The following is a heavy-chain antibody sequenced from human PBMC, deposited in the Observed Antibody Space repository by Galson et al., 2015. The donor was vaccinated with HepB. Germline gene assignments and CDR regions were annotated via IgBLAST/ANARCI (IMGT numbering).Heavy chain of an antibody. CDR3: AKDLRSSDSSSISSDWFDP. CDR2: ISYDGGNK. D-gene: IGHD6-6*01. Sequence: SLRLSCAATGFTFSSYGMHWVRQAPGKGLEWVAVISYDGGNKYYADSVKGRFTISRDNSKNTPYLRMNSLRAEDTAVYYCAKDLRSSDSSSISSDWFDPWGQGTLVTVSS. J-gene: IGHJ5*02. CDR1: GFTFSSYG. V-gene: IGHV3-30*18.